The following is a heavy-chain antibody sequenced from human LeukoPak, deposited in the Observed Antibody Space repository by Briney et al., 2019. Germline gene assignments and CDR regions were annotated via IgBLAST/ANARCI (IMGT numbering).Heavy chain of an antibody. Sequence: EASVKVSCKASGYTFTGYYMHWVRQAPGQGLEWMGWINPNSGGTNYAQKFQGRVTMTRDTSISTAYMELSRLRSDDTAVYYCARAAIVVVPAVMGYWGQGTLVTVSS. D-gene: IGHD2-2*01. CDR2: INPNSGGT. CDR3: ARAAIVVVPAVMGY. CDR1: GYTFTGYY. V-gene: IGHV1-2*02. J-gene: IGHJ4*02.